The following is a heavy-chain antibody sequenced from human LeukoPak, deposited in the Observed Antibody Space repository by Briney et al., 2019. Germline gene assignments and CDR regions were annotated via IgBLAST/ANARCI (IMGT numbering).Heavy chain of an antibody. CDR1: GFTFSNYG. Sequence: PGGSLRLSCGASGFTFSNYGMSWVRQTPGKGLEWVSGISGSGGSTYYADSVKGRFTISRDNSNHTLYLQMNSLRADDTAVYYCAKDVKGSYGMDVWGQGTTVTVSS. CDR2: ISGSGGST. V-gene: IGHV3-23*01. J-gene: IGHJ6*02. CDR3: AKDVKGSYGMDV.